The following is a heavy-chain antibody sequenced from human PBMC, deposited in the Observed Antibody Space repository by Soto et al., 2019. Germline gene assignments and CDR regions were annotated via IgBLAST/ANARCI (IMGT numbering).Heavy chain of an antibody. D-gene: IGHD4-4*01. CDR3: ASGHSNFFYYYYGMDV. CDR1: GGSFSGYY. J-gene: IGHJ6*02. V-gene: IGHV4-34*01. CDR2: INHSGST. Sequence: SETLSLTCAVYGGSFSGYYWSWIRQPPGKGLEWIGEINHSGSTNYNPSLKSRVTISVDTSKNQFSLKLSSVTAADTAVYYCASGHSNFFYYYYGMDVWGQGTTVTVS.